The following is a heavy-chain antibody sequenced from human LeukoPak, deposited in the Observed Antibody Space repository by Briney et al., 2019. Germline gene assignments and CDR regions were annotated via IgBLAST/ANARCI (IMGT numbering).Heavy chain of an antibody. CDR2: ISAYNGNT. CDR1: GYTFTSYG. CDR3: ARGLPGYYDSSGYYFDY. D-gene: IGHD3-22*01. Sequence: ASVKVSCKASGYTFTSYGISWVRQAPGQGLEWMGWISAYNGNTNYAQKLQGRVTMTTDTSTSTAYLELRSLRSEDTAVYYCARGLPGYYDSSGYYFDYWGQGTLVTVSS. V-gene: IGHV1-18*01. J-gene: IGHJ4*02.